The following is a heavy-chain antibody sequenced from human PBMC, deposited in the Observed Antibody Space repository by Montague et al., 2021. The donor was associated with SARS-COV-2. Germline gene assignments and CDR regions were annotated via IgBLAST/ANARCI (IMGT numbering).Heavy chain of an antibody. J-gene: IGHJ4*02. CDR2: IYYSGSS. Sequence: ETLSLTCTVSGGSISSSSYYWDRMRLPTGKGLEWIGSIYYSGSSYYNPYLKSRVTISVGTSKNQFSLKLSSGTAADMAVYYCAREGGWLSRGSYYFDYWGQGTRVTVSS. CDR3: AREGGWLSRGSYYFDY. D-gene: IGHD3-22*01. V-gene: IGHV4-39*07. CDR1: GGSISSSSYY.